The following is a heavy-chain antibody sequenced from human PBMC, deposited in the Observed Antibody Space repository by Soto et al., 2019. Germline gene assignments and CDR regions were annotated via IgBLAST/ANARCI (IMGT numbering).Heavy chain of an antibody. CDR1: GFSLNTRGVG. V-gene: IGHV2-5*02. J-gene: IGHJ4*02. D-gene: IGHD5-12*01. CDR3: ARRRIYNGYDS. CDR2: IYWDDDQ. Sequence: QITLRESGPTLVKPTQTLTLTCTFSGFSLNTRGVGVGWIRQPPGKALEWLALIYWDDDQRYSPSLKNRLTVTKDTSKSQVVLTMTNMDPVDTGTYYCARRRIYNGYDSWGQGTPVIVSS.